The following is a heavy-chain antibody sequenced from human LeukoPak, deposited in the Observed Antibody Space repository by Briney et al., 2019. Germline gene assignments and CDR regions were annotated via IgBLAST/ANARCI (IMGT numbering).Heavy chain of an antibody. V-gene: IGHV3-23*01. Sequence: GGSLRLSCTASGFTFNNHYMTWVRQAPGKGLEWVSVISASGDTTYYANSVKGRFTISRDNSKNTLYLQMSSLRAGDTAVYYCARTVGALDYWGQGTLVTVSS. J-gene: IGHJ4*02. CDR2: ISASGDTT. CDR1: GFTFNNHY. D-gene: IGHD1-26*01. CDR3: ARTVGALDY.